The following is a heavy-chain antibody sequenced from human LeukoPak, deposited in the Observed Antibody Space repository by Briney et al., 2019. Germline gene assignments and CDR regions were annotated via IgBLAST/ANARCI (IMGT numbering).Heavy chain of an antibody. Sequence: GSLRLSCAASGFTFSSYWMSWVRQAPGKGLEWIGEINHSGSTNYNPSLKSRVTISVDTSKNQFSLKLSSVTAADTAVYYCATSGGSSQLDVWGKGTTVTVSS. CDR2: INHSGST. J-gene: IGHJ6*04. D-gene: IGHD2-15*01. CDR3: ATSGGSSQLDV. CDR1: GFTFSSYW. V-gene: IGHV4-34*08.